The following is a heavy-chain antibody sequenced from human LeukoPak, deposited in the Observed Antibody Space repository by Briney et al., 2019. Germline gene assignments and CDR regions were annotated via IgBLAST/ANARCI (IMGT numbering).Heavy chain of an antibody. D-gene: IGHD2-2*02. Sequence: ASVKVSCKASGYTFTSYGISWVRQAPGQGLEWMGWISAYNGNTNYAQKLQGRVTMTTDTSTSTAYMELRSLRSDDTAVYYCARDQPLPGLVPAAISSNWFDPWGQGTLVTVSS. J-gene: IGHJ5*02. CDR2: ISAYNGNT. CDR3: ARDQPLPGLVPAAISSNWFDP. CDR1: GYTFTSYG. V-gene: IGHV1-18*01.